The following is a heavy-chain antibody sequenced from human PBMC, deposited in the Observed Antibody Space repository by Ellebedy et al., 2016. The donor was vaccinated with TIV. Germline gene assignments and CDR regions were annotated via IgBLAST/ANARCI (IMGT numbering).Heavy chain of an antibody. Sequence: GESLKISCAASGFTVSSNYMSWVRQAPGKGLEWVSVIYSGGSTYYADSVKGRFTISRDNSKNTLYLQMNSLRAEDTAVYYCARDTGSSSEAFDIWGQGTMVTVSS. CDR1: GFTVSSNY. CDR2: IYSGGST. D-gene: IGHD6-6*01. V-gene: IGHV3-66*01. J-gene: IGHJ3*02. CDR3: ARDTGSSSEAFDI.